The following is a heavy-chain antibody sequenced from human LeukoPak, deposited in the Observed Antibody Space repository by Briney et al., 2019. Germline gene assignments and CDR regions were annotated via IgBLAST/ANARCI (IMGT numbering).Heavy chain of an antibody. CDR2: ISSSSSYI. J-gene: IGHJ4*02. D-gene: IGHD4-17*01. Sequence: GGSLRLSCAASGFTFSSYSMNWVRQAPGKGLEWVSSISSSSSYIYYADSVKGRFTISRDNAKNSLYLKMNSLRAEDTAVYYCARDSPARRDGDYEDFDYWGQGTLVTVSS. V-gene: IGHV3-21*01. CDR1: GFTFSSYS. CDR3: ARDSPARRDGDYEDFDY.